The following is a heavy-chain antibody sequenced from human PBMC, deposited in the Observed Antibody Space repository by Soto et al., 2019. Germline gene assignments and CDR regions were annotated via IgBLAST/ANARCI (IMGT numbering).Heavy chain of an antibody. CDR1: GFTFSSYG. CDR3: ASDSGVVVTIGDPVLYYGRDV. J-gene: IGHJ6*02. Sequence: QVQLVESGGGVVQPGRSLRLSCAASGFTFSSYGMHWVRQAPGKGLEWVAVIWDDGSNKYYADSVKGRFTISRDNSKNSLSLQMIRLRAEDTAVYYCASDSGVVVTIGDPVLYYGRDVWGQGTTVTVSS. CDR2: IWDDGSNK. V-gene: IGHV3-33*01. D-gene: IGHD5-12*01.